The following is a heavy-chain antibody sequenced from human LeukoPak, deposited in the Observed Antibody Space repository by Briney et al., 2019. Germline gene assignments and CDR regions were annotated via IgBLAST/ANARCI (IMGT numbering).Heavy chain of an antibody. CDR2: INWNGGST. Sequence: GGSLRLSCAASGFTFDDYGMSWVRHAPGKGLEWVSGINWNGGSTVYADSVKGRFTISRDNAKNSLYLQMNSLRAEDTALYYCAGDHNGWYNYYYMDVWGKGTTVTVSS. CDR1: GFTFDDYG. V-gene: IGHV3-20*04. J-gene: IGHJ6*03. CDR3: AGDHNGWYNYYYMDV. D-gene: IGHD6-19*01.